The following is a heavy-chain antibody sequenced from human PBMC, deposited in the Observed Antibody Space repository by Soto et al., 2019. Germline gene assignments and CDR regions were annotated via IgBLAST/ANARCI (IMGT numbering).Heavy chain of an antibody. J-gene: IGHJ5*02. CDR2: IYYSGST. V-gene: IGHV4-39*01. CDR1: GGSISSSSYY. Sequence: ASETLSLTCTVSGGSISSSSYYWGWIRQPPGKGLEWIGSIYYSGSTYYNPSLKSRVTISVDTSKNQFSLKLSSVTAADTAVYYCANQRLRRFDPWGQGTLVTVSS. D-gene: IGHD6-25*01. CDR3: ANQRLRRFDP.